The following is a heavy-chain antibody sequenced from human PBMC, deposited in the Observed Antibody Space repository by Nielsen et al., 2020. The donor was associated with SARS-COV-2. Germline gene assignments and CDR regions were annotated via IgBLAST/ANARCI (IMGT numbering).Heavy chain of an antibody. CDR2: DSGSGVST. Sequence: GESLKISCVASGFNFNTYSMNWVRQAPGKGLEWVSADSGSGVSTYYADSVKGRFTISRANSRNTVYLQMNSLRAEDTAVYYCAKGVEGYGSGSYPFDYWGQGTLVTVSS. V-gene: IGHV3-23*01. CDR1: GFNFNTYS. CDR3: AKGVEGYGSGSYPFDY. D-gene: IGHD3-10*01. J-gene: IGHJ4*02.